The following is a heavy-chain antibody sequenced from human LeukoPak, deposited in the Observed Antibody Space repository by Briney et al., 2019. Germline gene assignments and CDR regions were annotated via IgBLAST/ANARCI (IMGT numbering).Heavy chain of an antibody. J-gene: IGHJ4*02. D-gene: IGHD1-26*01. CDR1: GGSFSGYY. CDR2: INHSGST. Sequence: PSETLSLTCAVYGGSFSGYYWSWIRQPPGKGLEWIGEINHSGSTNYNPSLKSRVTISVDTSKNQFSLKLSSVTAADTAVYYCASSGGSYSDYWGQGTLVTVSS. CDR3: ASSGGSYSDY. V-gene: IGHV4-34*01.